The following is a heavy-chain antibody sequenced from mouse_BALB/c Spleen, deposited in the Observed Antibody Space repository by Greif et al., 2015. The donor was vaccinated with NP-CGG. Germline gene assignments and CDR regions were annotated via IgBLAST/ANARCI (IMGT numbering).Heavy chain of an antibody. V-gene: IGHV14-3*02. CDR1: GFNIKDTY. J-gene: IGHJ4*01. D-gene: IGHD1-1*01. CDR2: IDPANGNT. Sequence: EVQLQQSGAELVKPGASVKLSCTASGFNIKDTYMHWVKQRPEQGLEWIGRIDPANGNTKYDPKFQGKATITADTSSNTAYLQLSSLTSEDTAVYYCARGYGSSLYAMDYWGQGTSVTVSS. CDR3: ARGYGSSLYAMDY.